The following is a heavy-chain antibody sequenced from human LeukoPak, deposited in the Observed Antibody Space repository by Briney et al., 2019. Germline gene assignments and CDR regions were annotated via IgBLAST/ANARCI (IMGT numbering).Heavy chain of an antibody. D-gene: IGHD6-13*01. J-gene: IGHJ4*02. Sequence: PGGSLRLSCAASGFTVSSNYMTWVRQAPGKGLEWVSVIYSGDTTYYADSVKGRFTISRDNSKNTLHLQMNSLRAEDAAVYYCARGRSLGYFDNWGQGTLVTVSS. CDR2: IYSGDTT. V-gene: IGHV3-53*01. CDR3: ARGRSLGYFDN. CDR1: GFTVSSNY.